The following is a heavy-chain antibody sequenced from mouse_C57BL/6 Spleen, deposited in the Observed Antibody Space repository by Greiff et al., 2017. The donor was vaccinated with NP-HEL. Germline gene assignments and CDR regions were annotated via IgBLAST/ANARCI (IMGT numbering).Heavy chain of an antibody. CDR1: GYTFTDYY. V-gene: IGHV1-19*01. J-gene: IGHJ4*01. CDR2: INPYNGGT. Sequence: EVQLQQSGPVLVKPGASVKMSCKASGYTFTDYYMNWVKQSHGKSLEWIGVINPYNGGTSYNQKFKGKATLTVDKSSSTAYIELNSLTSEDSAVYYCARWVVYYYAMDYWGQGTSVTVSS. CDR3: ARWVVYYYAMDY.